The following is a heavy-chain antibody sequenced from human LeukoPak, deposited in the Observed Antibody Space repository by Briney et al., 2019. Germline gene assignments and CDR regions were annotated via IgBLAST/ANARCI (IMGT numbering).Heavy chain of an antibody. CDR2: IYYSGNT. V-gene: IGHV4-59*01. CDR3: ARERPIDSGLDY. D-gene: IGHD3-10*01. Sequence: KASETLSLTCTVSGGSISGYYWSWIRQPPGKGLEWIGYIYYSGNTNYNPSLKSRVTISVDTSKNQFSLKLSSVTAADTAVYYCARERPIDSGLDYWGQGTLVAVSS. J-gene: IGHJ4*02. CDR1: GGSISGYY.